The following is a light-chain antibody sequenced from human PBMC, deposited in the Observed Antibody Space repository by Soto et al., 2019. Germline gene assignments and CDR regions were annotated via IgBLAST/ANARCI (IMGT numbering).Light chain of an antibody. CDR1: QTVRNNY. CDR2: DAS. J-gene: IGKJ1*01. Sequence: EFVLTQSPGTLSLSPGERATLSCSASQTVRNNYLAWYQQKPGQAPRLLIYDASSRATGIPDRFSGSGSGTDFTLTISSLQPEDFATYYCQQSYNNPKTFGQGTKVDIK. CDR3: QQSYNNPKT. V-gene: IGKV3D-20*02.